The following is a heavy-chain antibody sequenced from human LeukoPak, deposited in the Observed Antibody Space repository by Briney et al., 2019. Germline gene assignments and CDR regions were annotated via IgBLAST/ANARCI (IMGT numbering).Heavy chain of an antibody. Sequence: ASVRVSCKASGYTFTSYDINWVRQATGQGLEWMGWMNPNSGNTGYAQKFQGRVTMTRNTSISTAYMELSSLRSEDTAVYYCARGFKRAVAAHGYWGQGTLVTVSS. CDR2: MNPNSGNT. CDR1: GYTFTSYD. J-gene: IGHJ4*02. D-gene: IGHD6-19*01. V-gene: IGHV1-8*01. CDR3: ARGFKRAVAAHGY.